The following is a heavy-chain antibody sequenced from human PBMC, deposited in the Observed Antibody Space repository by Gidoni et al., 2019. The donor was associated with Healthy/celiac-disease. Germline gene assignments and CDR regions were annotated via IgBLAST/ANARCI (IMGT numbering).Heavy chain of an antibody. D-gene: IGHD6-13*01. CDR3: ERDSMAAAGRDYYDGMDV. CDR1: VGSISRRCYS. J-gene: IGHJ6*02. CDR2: IYYSGSI. V-gene: IGHV4-31*03. Sequence: VPLQESCPVLVKPSQPLFLTCTFSVGSISRRCYSWSWIRQNPGKGLEWIGYIYYSGSIYYNPSLKRRVTRSVDTSKNQVSLKLSSGTAAETAVYYCERDSMAAAGRDYYDGMDVWGQGTTVTVSS.